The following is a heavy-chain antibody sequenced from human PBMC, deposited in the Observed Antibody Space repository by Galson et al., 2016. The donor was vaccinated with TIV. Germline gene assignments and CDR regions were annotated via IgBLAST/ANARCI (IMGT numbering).Heavy chain of an antibody. V-gene: IGHV4-38-2*02. D-gene: IGHD2-2*03. Sequence: SETLSLTCAVSGYSISSGYYLGWIRQSPGKGLEWIASIYHTGRAYYNPSLNSRVTISVDTSKNQFSLRLSSVTAADTAVYYCGRDPGWIRGDYWGQGILVTVSS. J-gene: IGHJ4*02. CDR2: IYHTGRA. CDR3: GRDPGWIRGDY. CDR1: GYSISSGYY.